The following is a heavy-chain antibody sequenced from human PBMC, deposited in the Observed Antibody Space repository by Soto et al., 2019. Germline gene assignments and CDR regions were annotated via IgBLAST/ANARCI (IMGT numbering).Heavy chain of an antibody. J-gene: IGHJ6*02. V-gene: IGHV1-46*01. CDR2: INPSGGST. CDR3: ARDPVDDFWSSNYYYYGMDV. D-gene: IGHD3-3*01. CDR1: GYTFTSYY. Sequence: ASVKVSCKASGYTFTSYYMHWVRQAPGQGLEWMGIINPSGGSTSYAQKFQGRVTMTRDTSTSTVYMELSSLRSEDTAVYYCARDPVDDFWSSNYYYYGMDVWGQGTTVTVSS.